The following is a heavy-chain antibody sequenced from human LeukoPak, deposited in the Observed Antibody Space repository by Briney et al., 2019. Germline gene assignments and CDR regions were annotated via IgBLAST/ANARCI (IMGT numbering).Heavy chain of an antibody. V-gene: IGHV3-23*01. J-gene: IGHJ3*02. CDR1: GFTFSSYA. CDR3: AKEYCSGGSCYSSPDAFDI. D-gene: IGHD2-15*01. CDR2: ISGSGGST. Sequence: GGSLRLSCAASGFTFSSYAMSWVRQAPGKGLEWVSAISGSGGSTYYADSVKGRFTISRDNAKNSLYLQMNSLRAEDMALYYCAKEYCSGGSCYSSPDAFDIWGQGTMVTVSS.